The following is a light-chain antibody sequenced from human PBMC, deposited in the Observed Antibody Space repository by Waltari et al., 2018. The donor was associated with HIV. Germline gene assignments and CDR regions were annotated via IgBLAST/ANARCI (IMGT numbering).Light chain of an antibody. Sequence: EIVMTQSPDTLSVSPGEKATLSCRAIQSVGGDLAWYQVRPGQAPSLLIYAATIRTTGFPGRFRGSGSGTEFTLTISSLQSEDFAIYYCKQYNDWPQTFGQGTRVDIK. J-gene: IGKJ1*01. V-gene: IGKV3-15*01. CDR3: KQYNDWPQT. CDR2: AAT. CDR1: QSVGGD.